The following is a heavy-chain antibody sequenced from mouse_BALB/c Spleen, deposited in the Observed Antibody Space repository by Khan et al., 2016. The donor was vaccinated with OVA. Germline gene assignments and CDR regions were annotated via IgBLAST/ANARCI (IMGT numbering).Heavy chain of an antibody. Sequence: QIQVVQSGPELKKPGETVKISCKASGYTFTNYGMNWVKQAPGKGLKWMGWINTYTGEPTYTDDFKGRFAFSLETSASTAYLQINNLKNEDMATYFCARAASYWYFDVWGAGTTVTVSS. V-gene: IGHV9-1*02. J-gene: IGHJ1*01. CDR3: ARAASYWYFDV. CDR1: GYTFTNYG. CDR2: INTYTGEP.